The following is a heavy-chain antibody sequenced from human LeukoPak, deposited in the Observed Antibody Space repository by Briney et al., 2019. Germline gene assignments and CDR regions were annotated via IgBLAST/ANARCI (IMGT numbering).Heavy chain of an antibody. Sequence: SETLSLTCTVSGGSISSYYWSWIRQPPGKGLEWIGYIYYSGSTNYNPSLKSRVTMSVDTSKNQFSLKLSSVTAADTAVYYCARDVYYYDSTSYYYFDYWGQGTLVTVSS. CDR1: GGSISSYY. V-gene: IGHV4-59*12. CDR2: IYYSGST. CDR3: ARDVYYYDSTSYYYFDY. J-gene: IGHJ4*02. D-gene: IGHD3-22*01.